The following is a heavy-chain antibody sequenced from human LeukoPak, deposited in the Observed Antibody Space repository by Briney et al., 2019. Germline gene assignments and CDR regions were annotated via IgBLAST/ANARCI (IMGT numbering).Heavy chain of an antibody. CDR1: GDSVSSNSAA. V-gene: IGHV6-1*01. D-gene: IGHD1-26*01. Sequence: SQTLSLTFAISGDSVSSNSAAWNWIRQSLSRGLEWLGRTYYRSKWYNDYAGSVKSRVTINPDTSKNQFSLQLNSVTPEDTAVYFCARGYYYFDYWGQGTLVTVSS. J-gene: IGHJ4*02. CDR3: ARGYYYFDY. CDR2: TYYRSKWYN.